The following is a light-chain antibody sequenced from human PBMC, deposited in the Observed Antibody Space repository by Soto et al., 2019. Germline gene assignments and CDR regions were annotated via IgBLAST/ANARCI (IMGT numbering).Light chain of an antibody. J-gene: IGKJ4*01. CDR1: QSFSSW. CDR3: QQYNSNPLT. V-gene: IGKV1-5*03. CDR2: KTS. Sequence: DIQMTQSPSTLSASVGDRVTITCRASQSFSSWLAWYQHKPGKAPKLLIYKTSTLESGVPSRFSGSGSGTEFTLTISSLQPDDFATYYCQQYNSNPLTFGGGTKVEIK.